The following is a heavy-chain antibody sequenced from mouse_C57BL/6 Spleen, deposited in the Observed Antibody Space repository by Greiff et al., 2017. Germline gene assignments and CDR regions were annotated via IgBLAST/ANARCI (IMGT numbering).Heavy chain of an antibody. J-gene: IGHJ4*01. CDR1: GYTFTSYT. Sequence: QVQLQQSGAELARPGASVKMSCKASGYTFTSYTMHWVKQRPGQGLEWIGYINPSSGYTKYNQKFKDKATLTADKSSSTAYMQLSSLTSEDSAVYYCARDSSGCMDYWGQGTSVTVSS. CDR2: INPSSGYT. V-gene: IGHV1-4*01. D-gene: IGHD3-2*02. CDR3: ARDSSGCMDY.